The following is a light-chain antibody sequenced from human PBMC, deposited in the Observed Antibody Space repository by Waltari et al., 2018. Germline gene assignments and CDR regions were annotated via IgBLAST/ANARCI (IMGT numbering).Light chain of an antibody. CDR1: QRLSNY. Sequence: DIQMTQSPSSLPASVGGRVTIIGRSSQRLSNYLNWYQHKPGEAPKLLVYVSSNLQRGVPSRFSGSGSETDFTLTTSSLQLEDFATYYCQQSYNAPYTFGQGTNVEIK. J-gene: IGKJ2*01. V-gene: IGKV1-39*01. CDR2: VSS. CDR3: QQSYNAPYT.